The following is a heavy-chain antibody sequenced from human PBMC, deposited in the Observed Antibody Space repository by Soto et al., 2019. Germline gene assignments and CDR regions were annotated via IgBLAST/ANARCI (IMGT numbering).Heavy chain of an antibody. CDR2: IYYSGST. CDR1: GGSMSGAVYY. D-gene: IGHD4-17*01. V-gene: IGHV4-30-4*01. Sequence: PSETLSLTCTVSGGSMSGAVYYWSWIRQPPGKGLEWIGYIYYSGSTYYNPSLKSRVTISQDTSKNQFSLKLSSVTAADTAVYYCARETGYGELEGYNWFDPWGQGTLVTVSS. J-gene: IGHJ5*02. CDR3: ARETGYGELEGYNWFDP.